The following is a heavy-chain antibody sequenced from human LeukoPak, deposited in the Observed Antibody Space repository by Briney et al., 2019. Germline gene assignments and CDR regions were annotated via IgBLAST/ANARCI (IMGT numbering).Heavy chain of an antibody. Sequence: PGGSLRLSCAASGFRFSGYSLHWVRQFPGRGLEWVGLISFDGSKTYYADSVKGRFTISRDNAKNSLYLQMNSLRAEDTALYYCARPRGTMIVLSAFDIWGQGTMVTVSS. CDR1: GFRFSGYS. V-gene: IGHV3-30*04. CDR3: ARPRGTMIVLSAFDI. D-gene: IGHD3-22*01. CDR2: ISFDGSKT. J-gene: IGHJ3*02.